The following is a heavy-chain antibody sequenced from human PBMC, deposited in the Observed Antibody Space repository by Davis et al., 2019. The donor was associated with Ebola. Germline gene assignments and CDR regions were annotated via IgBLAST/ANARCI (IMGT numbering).Heavy chain of an antibody. CDR3: ARDSVEGQAAGGARWQYYYYGMDV. J-gene: IGHJ6*02. CDR2: IYTSGST. D-gene: IGHD6-13*01. Sequence: PSETLSLTCTVSGGSISSYYWSWIRQPAGKGLEWIGRIYTSGSTNYNPSLKSRVTMSVDTSKNQFPLKLSSVTAGDTAVYYCARDSVEGQAAGGARWQYYYYGMDVWGQGTTVTVSS. CDR1: GGSISSYY. V-gene: IGHV4-4*07.